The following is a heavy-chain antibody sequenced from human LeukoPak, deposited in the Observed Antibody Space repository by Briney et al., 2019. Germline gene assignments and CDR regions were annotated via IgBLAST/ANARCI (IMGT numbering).Heavy chain of an antibody. CDR3: ARPYYDSSGPLDY. J-gene: IGHJ4*02. CDR2: IYPGDSDT. D-gene: IGHD3-22*01. V-gene: IGHV5-51*01. CDR1: GYSFTSYW. Sequence: GESLKISCKGSGYSFTSYWSGWVRQMPGKGLEWMGIIYPGDSDTRYSPSFQGQVTISADKSISTAYLQWSRLKASDTAMYYCARPYYDSSGPLDYGGQGTLVTVSS.